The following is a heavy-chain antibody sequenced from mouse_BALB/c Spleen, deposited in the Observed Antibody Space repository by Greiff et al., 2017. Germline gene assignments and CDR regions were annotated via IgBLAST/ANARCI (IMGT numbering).Heavy chain of an antibody. J-gene: IGHJ4*01. CDR1: GFTFSSFG. CDR2: ISSGSSTI. D-gene: IGHD2-14*01. CDR3: ARDYRDDYYYAMDY. Sequence: EVKLMESGGGLVQPGGSRKLSCAASGFTFSSFGMHWVRQAPEKGLEWVAYISSGSSTIYYADTVKGRFTISRDNPKNTLFLQMTSLRSEDTAMYYCARDYRDDYYYAMDYWGQGTSVTVSS. V-gene: IGHV5-17*02.